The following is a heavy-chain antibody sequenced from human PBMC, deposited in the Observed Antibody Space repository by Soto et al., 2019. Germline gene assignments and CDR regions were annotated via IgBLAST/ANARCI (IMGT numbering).Heavy chain of an antibody. V-gene: IGHV3-23*01. Sequence: GGSLRLSCAASGFTFSSYAMSWVRQAPGKGLEWVSAISGSGGSTYYADSVKGRFTISRDNSKNTLYLQMNSLRAEDTAVYYCAKVAYCTNGVCLEYFQHWGQGTLVTVSS. CDR1: GFTFSSYA. D-gene: IGHD2-8*01. CDR2: ISGSGGST. J-gene: IGHJ1*01. CDR3: AKVAYCTNGVCLEYFQH.